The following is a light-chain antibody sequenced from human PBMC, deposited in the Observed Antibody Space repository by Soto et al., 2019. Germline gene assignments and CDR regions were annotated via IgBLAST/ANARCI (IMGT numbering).Light chain of an antibody. Sequence: LSTLSASIRDRVIITCRASQNIGAWLARYQQTQVKAAKLLIYKASSLQRGVPSRCSGGGAGTEFSLIISSLQPEDFAVYYCRQYNNCPMWTLGQRSIV. V-gene: IGKV1-5*03. CDR2: KAS. J-gene: IGKJ1*01. CDR3: RQYNNCPMWT. CDR1: QNIGAW.